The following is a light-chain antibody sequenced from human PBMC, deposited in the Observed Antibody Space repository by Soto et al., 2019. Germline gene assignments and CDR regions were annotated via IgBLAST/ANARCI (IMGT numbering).Light chain of an antibody. V-gene: IGLV2-8*01. CDR1: SSDVGAHNF. CDR3: RSYAGSNHYV. J-gene: IGLJ1*01. Sequence: QSVLTEPASASGYPGQSVTMSCTGTSSDVGAHNFVSWHQQHPGKAPKLMIYGVSKRPSGVTDRFAGSKSGNTASLTVSRLQPEDEADYYCRSYAGSNHYVFGPRTKLTVL. CDR2: GVS.